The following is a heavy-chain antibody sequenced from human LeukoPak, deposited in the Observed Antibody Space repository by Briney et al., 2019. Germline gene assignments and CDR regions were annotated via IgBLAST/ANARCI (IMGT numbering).Heavy chain of an antibody. D-gene: IGHD4-11*01. Sequence: SETLSLTCAVSGGSFSGYYLSWIRQPPGKGLEWIGEINHSGSTNNNPSLKSRVTISVDPSKNQFSLELTSVTAADTAVYYCARSRYSNYGWFDPWGQGTLATVSS. J-gene: IGHJ5*02. CDR1: GGSFSGYY. CDR2: INHSGST. V-gene: IGHV4-34*01. CDR3: ARSRYSNYGWFDP.